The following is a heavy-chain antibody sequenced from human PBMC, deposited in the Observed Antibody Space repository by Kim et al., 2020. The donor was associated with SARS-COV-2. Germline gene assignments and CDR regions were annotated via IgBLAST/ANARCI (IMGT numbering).Heavy chain of an antibody. V-gene: IGHV3-20*04. CDR3: ARDSSIVVVPAANSHRRTYYYGMDV. Sequence: GGSLRLSCAASGFTFDDYGMSWVRQAPGKGLEWVSGINWNGGSTGYADSVKGRFTISRDNAKNSLYLQMNSLRAEDTALYYCARDSSIVVVPAANSHRRTYYYGMDVWGQGTTVTVSS. J-gene: IGHJ6*02. D-gene: IGHD2-2*01. CDR2: INWNGGST. CDR1: GFTFDDYG.